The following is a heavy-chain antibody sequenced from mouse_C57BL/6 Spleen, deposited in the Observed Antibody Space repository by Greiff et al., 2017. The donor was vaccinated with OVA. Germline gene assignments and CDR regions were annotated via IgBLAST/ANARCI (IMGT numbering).Heavy chain of an antibody. J-gene: IGHJ4*01. CDR3: ARTPTAYYAMDY. CDR1: GYTFTSYW. V-gene: IGHV1-50*01. D-gene: IGHD1-2*01. CDR2: IDPSDSYT. Sequence: VQLQQPGAELVKPGASVKLSCKASGYTFTSYWMQWVKQRPGQGLEWIGEIDPSDSYTNYNHKFKGKATLTVYTSSSTAYMQLSSLTSEDSAVYYCARTPTAYYAMDYWGQGTSVTVSS.